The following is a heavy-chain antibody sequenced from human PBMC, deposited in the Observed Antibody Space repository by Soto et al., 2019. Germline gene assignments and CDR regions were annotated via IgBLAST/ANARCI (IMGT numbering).Heavy chain of an antibody. CDR3: ARGGSVVVTATRVIILDY. Sequence: QVQLVQSGAEVKKPGASVKVSCKASGYTFTSYGISWVRQAPGQGLEWMGWISAYNGNTKYAQKLQGRVTMTTDTSPSTAYMELRSLRSDDTAVYYGARGGSVVVTATRVIILDYWGQGTLVTVSS. D-gene: IGHD2-21*02. V-gene: IGHV1-18*01. CDR1: GYTFTSYG. J-gene: IGHJ4*02. CDR2: ISAYNGNT.